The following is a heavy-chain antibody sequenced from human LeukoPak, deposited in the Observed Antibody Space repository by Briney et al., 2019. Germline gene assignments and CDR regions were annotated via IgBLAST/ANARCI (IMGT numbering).Heavy chain of an antibody. J-gene: IGHJ4*02. D-gene: IGHD5-18*01. CDR2: ISYDGRKK. Sequence: GGSLRLSCAASGFTLSSYSIHWVRQAPGKGLEWVAVISYDGRKKYYADSVKGRFTISRDNSKNTLYLQMNSLRAEDTAVYYCAKEADDTDDYFDYWGQGTLVTVSS. CDR3: AKEADDTDDYFDY. CDR1: GFTLSSYS. V-gene: IGHV3-30-3*02.